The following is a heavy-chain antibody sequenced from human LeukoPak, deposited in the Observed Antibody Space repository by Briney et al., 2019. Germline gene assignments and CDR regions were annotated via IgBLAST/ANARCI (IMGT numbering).Heavy chain of an antibody. Sequence: WGSLRLSCAAPGFTFSDYYMSWIRQAPGKGLEWVSDISSSGSTIYYADSVKGRFTITRDNAKNSLYLQMNSLRTEDTAVYYSVRDGSSWGNFDYWGQGTLVSVSS. J-gene: IGHJ4*02. CDR3: VRDGSSWGNFDY. CDR1: GFTFSDYY. V-gene: IGHV3-11*04. D-gene: IGHD7-27*01. CDR2: ISSSGSTI.